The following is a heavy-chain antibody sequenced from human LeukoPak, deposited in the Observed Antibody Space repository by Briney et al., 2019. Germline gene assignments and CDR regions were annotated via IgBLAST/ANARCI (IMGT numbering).Heavy chain of an antibody. CDR2: IRSKAYGGTT. J-gene: IGHJ4*02. V-gene: IGHV3-49*04. D-gene: IGHD3-10*01. Sequence: GGSLRLSCTASGFTFGDYAMSWVRQAPGKGLEWVGFIRSKAYGGTTEYAASVKGRFTISRDDSKSIAYLQMNSLKTEDTAVYYCTRDTGSGSYYIPDSWGQGTLVTVSS. CDR1: GFTFGDYA. CDR3: TRDTGSGSYYIPDS.